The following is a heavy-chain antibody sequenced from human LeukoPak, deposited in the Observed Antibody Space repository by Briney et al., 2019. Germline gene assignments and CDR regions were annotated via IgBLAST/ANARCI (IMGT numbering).Heavy chain of an antibody. CDR3: ARDNVRRSVVAVAAY. J-gene: IGHJ4*02. CDR2: ISAYNGNT. Sequence: GASVNVSCKASGYTFTIYGISWVRQAPGQGLEWMGWISAYNGNTNYAQKLQGRVTITTDTSTSTAYMELRSLRSDDTAVYYCARDNVRRSVVAVAAYWGQGTLVTVSS. D-gene: IGHD2-15*01. V-gene: IGHV1-18*01. CDR1: GYTFTIYG.